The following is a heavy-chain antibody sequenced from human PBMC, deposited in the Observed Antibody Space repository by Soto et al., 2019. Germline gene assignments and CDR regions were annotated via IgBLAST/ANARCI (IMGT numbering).Heavy chain of an antibody. J-gene: IGHJ4*02. D-gene: IGHD4-17*01. Sequence: SETLSLTCTVSGGSISSYYWSWIRQPPGKGLEWIGYIYYSGSTNYNPSLKSRVTISVDTSKNQFSLKLSSVTAADTAVYYCARTLYGDNVDYWGQGTLVTVPQ. CDR2: IYYSGST. V-gene: IGHV4-59*01. CDR3: ARTLYGDNVDY. CDR1: GGSISSYY.